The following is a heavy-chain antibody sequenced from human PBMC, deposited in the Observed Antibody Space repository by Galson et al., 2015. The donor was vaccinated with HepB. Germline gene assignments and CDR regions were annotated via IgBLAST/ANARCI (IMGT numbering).Heavy chain of an antibody. J-gene: IGHJ4*02. Sequence: SLRLSCAASGFTFSNAWMSWVRQAPGKGLEWVGRIKSKTDGGTTDYAAPVKGRFTISRDDSKNTLYLQMNSLKTEDTAVYYCTTVPDEYSYGMEGGYWGQGTLVTVSS. CDR3: TTVPDEYSYGMEGGY. CDR2: IKSKTDGGTT. D-gene: IGHD5-18*01. V-gene: IGHV3-15*01. CDR1: GFTFSNAW.